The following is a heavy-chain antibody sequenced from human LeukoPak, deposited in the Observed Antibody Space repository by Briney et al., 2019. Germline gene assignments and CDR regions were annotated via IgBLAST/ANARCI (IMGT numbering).Heavy chain of an antibody. CDR3: ARARPGAYCGTTSCFSDY. J-gene: IGHJ4*02. V-gene: IGHV1-18*01. CDR2: ISAYNGNT. Sequence: ASVKVSCKASGYIFTSYGISWVRQGPGQGLEWVGWISAYNGNTKFAPNLQDRVTMTTDTPTATAYMELRSLRLNDTAVYFCARARPGAYCGTTSCFSDYWGQGTLVTVSS. D-gene: IGHD2-2*01. CDR1: GYIFTSYG.